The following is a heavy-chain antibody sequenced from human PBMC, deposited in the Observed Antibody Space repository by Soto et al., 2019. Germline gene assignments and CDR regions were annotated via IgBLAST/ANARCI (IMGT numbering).Heavy chain of an antibody. V-gene: IGHV3-21*01. CDR1: GFTFSSYS. J-gene: IGHJ5*02. D-gene: IGHD6-19*01. CDR2: ISSSSSYI. CDR3: ARAKSSGWYLGWFDP. Sequence: EVQLVESGGGLVKPGGSLRLSCAASGFTFSSYSMNWVRQAPGKGLEWVSSISSSSSYIYYADSVKGRFTISRDNAKKSLYLQMNSLRAEDTAVYYCARAKSSGWYLGWFDPWGQGTLVTVSS.